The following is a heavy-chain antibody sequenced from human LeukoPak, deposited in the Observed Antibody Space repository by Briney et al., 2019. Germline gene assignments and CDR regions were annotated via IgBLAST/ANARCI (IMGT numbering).Heavy chain of an antibody. V-gene: IGHV3-21*01. CDR3: ARGLFGVIIPADY. CDR1: GFTFSNYA. J-gene: IGHJ4*02. CDR2: ISSSGTYL. Sequence: GGSLRLSCAASGFTFSNYAMHWVRQARGKGLEWVSSISSSGTYLYYADSVKGRFTISRDNAKDSLYLQMNSLRVEDTAVYFCARGLFGVIIPADYWGQGTLVTVSS. D-gene: IGHD3-3*01.